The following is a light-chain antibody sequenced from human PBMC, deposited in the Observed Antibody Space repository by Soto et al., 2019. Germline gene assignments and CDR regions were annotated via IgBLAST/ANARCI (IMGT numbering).Light chain of an antibody. V-gene: IGKV1-5*03. J-gene: IGKJ2*01. CDR1: QNINSW. Sequence: DIQMTQSPSTLSASVGDRVTITCRASQNINSWLAWYQQKPGKAPKILIYKASTLESGVPSRFSGSRSGTEFTLTISSLQTDDFATYYCQQYNGYPYTFGQGTKLDIK. CDR3: QQYNGYPYT. CDR2: KAS.